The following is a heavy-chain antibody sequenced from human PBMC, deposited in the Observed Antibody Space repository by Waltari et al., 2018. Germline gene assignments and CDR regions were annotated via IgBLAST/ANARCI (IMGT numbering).Heavy chain of an antibody. CDR3: AKGPLKPRVRGAFDY. Sequence: QPQLVGSGGGVVQPGRSLTLSCAASGVSFSDYAVEWFRQIPGKGLEWLSFISYDGQKAYYRDSVRGRFTISRDNSKNTLSLHMSGLKIEDTGSYYCAKGPLKPRVRGAFDYWGQGVLVTVSS. D-gene: IGHD3-10*01. J-gene: IGHJ4*02. CDR2: ISYDGQKA. CDR1: GVSFSDYA. V-gene: IGHV3-30*18.